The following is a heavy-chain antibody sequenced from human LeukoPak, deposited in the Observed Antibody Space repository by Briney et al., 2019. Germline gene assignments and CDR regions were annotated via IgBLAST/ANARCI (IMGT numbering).Heavy chain of an antibody. J-gene: IGHJ4*02. Sequence: SETLSLTCTVSSGSITGYYWSWIRQPSGKGLEWIGYVYATGTTNYNPSLKTRATISIDTSKNQLSLTLTSVTAADTAVYYCARVGSGGAWFDFWGQGTLVSVSS. D-gene: IGHD6-19*01. CDR3: ARVGSGGAWFDF. CDR2: VYATGTT. CDR1: SGSITGYY. V-gene: IGHV4-59*01.